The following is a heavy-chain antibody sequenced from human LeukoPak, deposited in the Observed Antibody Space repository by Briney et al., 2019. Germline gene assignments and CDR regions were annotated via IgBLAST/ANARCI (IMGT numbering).Heavy chain of an antibody. V-gene: IGHV4-59*08. D-gene: IGHD6-19*01. Sequence: SETLSLTCTVSGGSISSYYWTWIRQPPGKGLEWIGYIYYSGSTNYNPSLKSRVTISTDTSKNQFSLKLSSVTAADTAVYYCARLATESSSGWLVFDYWGQGTLVTVSS. CDR2: IYYSGST. CDR1: GGSISSYY. CDR3: ARLATESSSGWLVFDY. J-gene: IGHJ4*02.